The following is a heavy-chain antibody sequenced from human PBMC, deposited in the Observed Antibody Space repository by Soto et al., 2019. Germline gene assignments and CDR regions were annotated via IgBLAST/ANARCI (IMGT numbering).Heavy chain of an antibody. V-gene: IGHV3-30-3*01. CDR3: VRVESINFDWYHHFEY. CDR1: GFTFSSYA. D-gene: IGHD3-9*01. J-gene: IGHJ4*02. CDR2: ISYDGSNK. Sequence: GGSLRLSCAASGFTFSSYAMHWVRQAPGKGLEWVAVISYDGSNKYYADSVKGRFTISRDNSKNTLYLQMNSLRAEDTAVYYCVRVESINFDWYHHFEYWGQGTLVTVSS.